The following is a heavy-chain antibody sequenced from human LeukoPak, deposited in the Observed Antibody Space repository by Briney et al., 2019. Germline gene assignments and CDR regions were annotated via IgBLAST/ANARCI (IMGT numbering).Heavy chain of an antibody. D-gene: IGHD3-3*01. CDR3: ARGWREFYFEY. V-gene: IGHV3-48*02. Sequence: QPGGSLRLSCAASGFTFSTYSMNWVRQAPGKGLEWVSYISSSTSTIYYADSVKGRFTISRDNAKNSLYLQMNSLRDEDTAVYYCARGWREFYFEYWARETWSPSPQ. J-gene: IGHJ4*02. CDR2: ISSSTSTI. CDR1: GFTFSTYS.